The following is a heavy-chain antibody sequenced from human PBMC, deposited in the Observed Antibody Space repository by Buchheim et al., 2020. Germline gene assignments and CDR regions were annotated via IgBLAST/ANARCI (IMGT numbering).Heavy chain of an antibody. V-gene: IGHV4-59*01. D-gene: IGHD4-17*01. CDR3: ARLISKVGDYYYYAMDV. Sequence: QVQLQESGPGLVKPSETLSLTCTVSGGSMSGYYWSWIRQPPGKGLEWIGYIYYSGGTRYNPSLKSRVTMSVETSKNQFSLKLSSVTAADTALYYCARLISKVGDYYYYAMDVWGQGTT. CDR1: GGSMSGYY. CDR2: IYYSGGT. J-gene: IGHJ6*02.